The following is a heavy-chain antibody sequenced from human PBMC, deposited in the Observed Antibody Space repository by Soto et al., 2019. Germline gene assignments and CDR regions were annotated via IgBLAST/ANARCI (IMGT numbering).Heavy chain of an antibody. J-gene: IGHJ5*02. CDR2: IYYSGST. Sequence: SETLSLTCTVSGGSISSYYWSWIRQPPGKGLEWIGYIYYSGSTNYNPSLKSRVTISVDTSNNQYSLKLSSVTAADTAVYYCARGAAGYGDYMFWFDPWGQGTLVTVSS. D-gene: IGHD4-17*01. CDR1: GGSISSYY. CDR3: ARGAAGYGDYMFWFDP. V-gene: IGHV4-59*01.